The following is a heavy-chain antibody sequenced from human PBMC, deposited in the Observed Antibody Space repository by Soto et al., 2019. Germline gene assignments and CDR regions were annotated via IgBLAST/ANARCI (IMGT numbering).Heavy chain of an antibody. Sequence: PSETLSLTCIVSGGSISSSIYYWGWIRQPPGKGLEWIGSIYYIGSTYYNPSLKSRVTISVDTSKNQFSLKLSSVTAADTAVFCCARHRARNWFDPWGQGTMVTXS. D-gene: IGHD6-6*01. CDR2: IYYIGST. CDR1: GGSISSSIYY. J-gene: IGHJ5*02. CDR3: ARHRARNWFDP. V-gene: IGHV4-39*01.